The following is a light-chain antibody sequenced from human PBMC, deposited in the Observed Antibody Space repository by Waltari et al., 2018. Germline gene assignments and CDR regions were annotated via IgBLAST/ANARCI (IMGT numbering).Light chain of an antibody. J-gene: IGKJ4*01. CDR1: QDIKSD. Sequence: DIQMTQFPSSLSASVGDRVTITCRASQDIKSDLVWYQQRPGEAPKRLIYRTSNLQNGVPSRFSGSGSGTEFTLTVNSLQPDDSATYYCLQSNTYPLTFGGGTKVETK. V-gene: IGKV1-17*01. CDR2: RTS. CDR3: LQSNTYPLT.